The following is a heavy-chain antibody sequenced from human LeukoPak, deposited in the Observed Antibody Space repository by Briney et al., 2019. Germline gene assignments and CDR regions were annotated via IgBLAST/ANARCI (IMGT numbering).Heavy chain of an antibody. D-gene: IGHD3-3*01. CDR2: IIPIFGTA. CDR3: ARERYDFWSGYRGPDFDY. Sequence: AASVTVSCKASGGTFSSYAISWVRQAPGQGLEWMGGIIPIFGTANYAQKFQGRVTITADESTSTAYMELSSLRSEDTAVYYCARERYDFWSGYRGPDFDYWGQGTLVTVSS. CDR1: GGTFSSYA. V-gene: IGHV1-69*13. J-gene: IGHJ4*02.